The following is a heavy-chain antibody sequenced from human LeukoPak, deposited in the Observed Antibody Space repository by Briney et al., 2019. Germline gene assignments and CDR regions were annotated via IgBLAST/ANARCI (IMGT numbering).Heavy chain of an antibody. CDR3: ARSLWFGELAENFDY. CDR1: GGSISSSSYY. D-gene: IGHD3-10*01. J-gene: IGHJ4*02. CDR2: IYYSGST. Sequence: SETLSLTCTVSGGSISSSSYYWGWIRQPPGKGLEWIGSIYYSGSTYYNPSLKSRVTISVDTSKNQFSLKLSSVTAADTAVYYCARSLWFGELAENFDYWGQGTLVTVSS. V-gene: IGHV4-39*01.